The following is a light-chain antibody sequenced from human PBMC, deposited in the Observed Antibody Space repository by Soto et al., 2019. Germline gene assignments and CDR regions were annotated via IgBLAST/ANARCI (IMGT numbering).Light chain of an antibody. CDR3: TSYTSSSTYV. Sequence: QSALTQPASVSGSPGQSIAISCTGTSSDVGGYKYVSWYQQHPGKAPKLMIYDVSNRPSGVSDRFSGSKSGNTASPTISGLQAEDEADYYCTSYTSSSTYVFGTGTKLTVL. CDR1: SSDVGGYKY. V-gene: IGLV2-14*01. CDR2: DVS. J-gene: IGLJ1*01.